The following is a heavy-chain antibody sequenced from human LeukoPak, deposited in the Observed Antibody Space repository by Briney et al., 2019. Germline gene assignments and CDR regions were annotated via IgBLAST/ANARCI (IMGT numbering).Heavy chain of an antibody. CDR3: ARDLRGSSFDP. D-gene: IGHD3-16*01. J-gene: IGHJ5*02. V-gene: IGHV1-18*01. Sequence: ASVKVSCKASGYTFTSCGISLVRQAPGQGLEWMGWISAYNGNTNYAQKLQGRGTITTDTSTSTAYMELRSLRSDDTAVYYCARDLRGSSFDPWGQGTLVTVSS. CDR1: GYTFTSCG. CDR2: ISAYNGNT.